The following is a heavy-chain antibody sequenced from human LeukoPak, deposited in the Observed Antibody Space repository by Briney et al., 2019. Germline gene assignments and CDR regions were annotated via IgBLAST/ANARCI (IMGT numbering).Heavy chain of an antibody. D-gene: IGHD4-17*01. CDR2: IYYSGST. Sequence: SETLSPTCTVSGGSISSSSYYWGWIRQPPGKGLEWIGSIYYSGSTYYNPSLKSRVTISVDTSKNQFSLKLSSVTAADTAAYYCARQVTTVTTPGFDYWGQGTLVTVSS. CDR1: GGSISSSSYY. V-gene: IGHV4-39*01. J-gene: IGHJ4*02. CDR3: ARQVTTVTTPGFDY.